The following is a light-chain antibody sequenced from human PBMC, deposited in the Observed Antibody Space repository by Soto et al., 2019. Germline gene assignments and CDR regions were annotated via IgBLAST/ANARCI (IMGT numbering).Light chain of an antibody. J-gene: IGKJ2*01. CDR1: QSVSTN. CDR2: GAS. V-gene: IGKV3-15*01. CDR3: QQYHNWPRT. Sequence: ETVMTQSAAALSVSVGERVTLSCRASQSVSTNLAWYQQRPGQAPRLLIHGASTRATGVPDRISGSGSGTDFTLTISSLQSEDFAVYYCQQYHNWPRTFGQGTKLEIK.